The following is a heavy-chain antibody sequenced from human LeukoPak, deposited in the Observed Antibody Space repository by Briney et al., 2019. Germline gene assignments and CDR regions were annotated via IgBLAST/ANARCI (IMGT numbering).Heavy chain of an antibody. Sequence: GGSLRLSCTVSGFTVSSNSMSWVRQAPGKGLEWVAFIRYDGSNKYYTDSVKGRFTISRDNTKNTLYLQMNSLRAEDTAVYYCAKGRGWEASYYYYYMDVWGKGTTVTISS. J-gene: IGHJ6*03. CDR1: GFTVSSNS. CDR2: IRYDGSNK. D-gene: IGHD1-26*01. CDR3: AKGRGWEASYYYYYMDV. V-gene: IGHV3-30*02.